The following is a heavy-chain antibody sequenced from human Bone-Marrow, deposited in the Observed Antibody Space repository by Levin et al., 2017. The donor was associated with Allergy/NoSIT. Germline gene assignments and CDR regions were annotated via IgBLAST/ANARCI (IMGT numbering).Heavy chain of an antibody. CDR3: ARGLTVFSSSWYFYGY. D-gene: IGHD6-13*01. CDR2: ISGSGNTV. V-gene: IGHV3-11*01. Sequence: GGSLRLSCAASGFTFRDYYMSWIRQTPGKGLEWVSHISGSGNTVYYADSVKGRFTVSRDTANNSLFLQMSSLRGEDTAVYYCARGLTVFSSSWYFYGYWGQGTLVTVSS. J-gene: IGHJ4*02. CDR1: GFTFRDYY.